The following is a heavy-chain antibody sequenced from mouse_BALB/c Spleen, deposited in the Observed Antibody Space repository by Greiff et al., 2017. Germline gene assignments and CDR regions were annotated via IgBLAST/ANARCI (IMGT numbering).Heavy chain of an antibody. CDR1: GYTFTDYN. CDR3: ATYGNYGAMDY. CDR2: IYPYNGGT. V-gene: IGHV1S29*02. D-gene: IGHD2-1*01. J-gene: IGHJ4*01. Sequence: EVQLKESGPELVKPGASVKISCKASGYTFTDYNMHWVKQSHGKSLEWIGYIYPYNGGTGYNQKFKSKATLTVDNSSSTAYMELRSLTSEDSAVYYCATYGNYGAMDYWGQGTSVTVSS.